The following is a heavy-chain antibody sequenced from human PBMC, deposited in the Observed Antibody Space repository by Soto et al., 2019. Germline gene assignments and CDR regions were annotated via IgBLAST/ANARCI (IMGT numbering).Heavy chain of an antibody. CDR2: IYHSGST. V-gene: IGHV4-59*01. CDR1: VGAISSYY. D-gene: IGHD3-3*01. CDR3: ARAKGYYIPKTSYFYYYGMDV. Sequence: PSETLSLTCTVPVGAISSYYWSWIRQPPGKGLELIWYIYHSGSTNYSPSLKSRVTISVDTSKIHFSLKLSSVTAADTAVYYCARAKGYYIPKTSYFYYYGMDVWGQGTTVTVSS. J-gene: IGHJ6*02.